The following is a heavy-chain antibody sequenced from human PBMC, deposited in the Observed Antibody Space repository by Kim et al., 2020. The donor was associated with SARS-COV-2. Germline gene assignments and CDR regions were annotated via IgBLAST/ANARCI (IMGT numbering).Heavy chain of an antibody. Sequence: SETLSLTCTVSGGSISSSSYYWGWIRQPPGKGLEWIGSIYYSGSTYYNPSLKSRVTISVDTSKNQFSLKLSSVTAADTAVYYCAAPESRYYSSLISDDAFDIWGQGTMVTVSS. CDR1: GGSISSSSYY. CDR3: AAPESRYYSSLISDDAFDI. V-gene: IGHV4-39*01. D-gene: IGHD3-22*01. J-gene: IGHJ3*02. CDR2: IYYSGST.